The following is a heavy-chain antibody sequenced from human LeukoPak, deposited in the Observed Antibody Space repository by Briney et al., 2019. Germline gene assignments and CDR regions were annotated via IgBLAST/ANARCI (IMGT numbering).Heavy chain of an antibody. V-gene: IGHV1-18*01. CDR2: ISGHNGDV. J-gene: IGHJ4*02. D-gene: IGHD3-10*01. CDR3: ARYNSLLRGVTTSDY. Sequence: GTSVKVSCKASGYTFSNYGITWVRQAPGQGLEWMGTISGHNGDVNYAPKFQGRVTMTTDTSTTTAYMELRSMRFDDTAVYYCARYNSLLRGVTTSDYWGQGPLVTVSS. CDR1: GYTFSNYG.